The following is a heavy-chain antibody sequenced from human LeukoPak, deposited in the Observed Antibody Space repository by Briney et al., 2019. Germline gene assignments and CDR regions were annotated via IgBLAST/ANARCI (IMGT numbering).Heavy chain of an antibody. Sequence: PETLSLTCTVSGGSISSYYWSWIRQPAGKGLEWIGRIYTSGSTNYNPSLKSRVTMSVDTSKNQFSLKLSSVTAADTAVYYCARLRIAVAAQGYFDLWGRGTLVTVSS. CDR3: ARLRIAVAAQGYFDL. CDR2: IYTSGST. V-gene: IGHV4-4*07. D-gene: IGHD6-19*01. J-gene: IGHJ2*01. CDR1: GGSISSYY.